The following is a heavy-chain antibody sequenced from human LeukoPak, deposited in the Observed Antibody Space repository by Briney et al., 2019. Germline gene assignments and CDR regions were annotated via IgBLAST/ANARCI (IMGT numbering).Heavy chain of an antibody. J-gene: IGHJ6*03. CDR2: IYYSGST. Sequence: TSETLSLTCTVSGGSISSSSYYWGWIRQPPGKGLEWIGSIYYSGSTYYNPSLKSRVTISVDTSKNQFSLKLSSVTAADTAVYYCARESGWSGLTTYYYYYMDVRGKGTTVTVYS. CDR1: GGSISSSSYY. V-gene: IGHV4-39*07. D-gene: IGHD3-3*01. CDR3: ARESGWSGLTTYYYYYMDV.